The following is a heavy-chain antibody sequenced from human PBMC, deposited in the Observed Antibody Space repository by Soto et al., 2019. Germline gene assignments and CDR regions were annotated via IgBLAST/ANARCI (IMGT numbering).Heavy chain of an antibody. J-gene: IGHJ5*02. D-gene: IGHD1-26*01. Sequence: QVQLVQSGAEVKKPGSSVKVSCKASGGTFSSYAISWVRQAPGQGLEWMGGIIPIFGTANYAHKLQGRVTITADESTSTAYMELSSLRSEDTAVYYCAVPKFSSSYYFYWFDPWGQGTLVTVSS. CDR3: AVPKFSSSYYFYWFDP. CDR1: GGTFSSYA. V-gene: IGHV1-69*01. CDR2: IIPIFGTA.